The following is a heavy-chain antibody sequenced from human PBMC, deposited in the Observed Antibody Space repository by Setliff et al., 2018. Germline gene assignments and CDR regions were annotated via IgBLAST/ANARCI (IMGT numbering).Heavy chain of an antibody. Sequence: SETLSLTCAVYGGSFSGYYWSWIRQPPGKGLEWIGEINHSGSTNYNPSLKSRVTISVYTSKNQFSLKLSSVTAADTAVYYCARRAVAVVSGMDVWGQGTTVTVSS. D-gene: IGHD6-19*01. CDR1: GGSFSGYY. CDR3: ARRAVAVVSGMDV. V-gene: IGHV4-34*01. CDR2: INHSGST. J-gene: IGHJ6*02.